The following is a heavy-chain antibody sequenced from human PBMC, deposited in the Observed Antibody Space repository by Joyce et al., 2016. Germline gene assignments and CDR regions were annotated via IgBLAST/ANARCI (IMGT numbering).Heavy chain of an antibody. V-gene: IGHV5-51*01. CDR2: IFPGDSDT. Sequence: EVQLVQSGAEVKKPGESLKISCKASGYSFTNSWIGWVRQMPGKGLGLMGIIFPGDSDTRYSPSFQGQVTISADKSISTAYLQCSSLKASDTAMYYCARNYYGSGSYYRAFDYWGQGTLVTVSS. J-gene: IGHJ4*02. CDR3: ARNYYGSGSYYRAFDY. D-gene: IGHD3-10*01. CDR1: GYSFTNSW.